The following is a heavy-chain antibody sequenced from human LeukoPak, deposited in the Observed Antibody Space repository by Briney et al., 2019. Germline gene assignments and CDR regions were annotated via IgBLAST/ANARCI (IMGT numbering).Heavy chain of an antibody. CDR1: GYTFTSYG. Sequence: GASVKVSCKASGYTFTSYGISWVRQAPGQGLEWMGWISAYNGNTNYAQKLQGRVTMTTDTSTSTAYMELRSLRSDDTAIYYCAREGTPFYYYYMDFWGKGTTVTISS. V-gene: IGHV1-18*01. CDR2: ISAYNGNT. J-gene: IGHJ6*03. D-gene: IGHD3-10*01. CDR3: AREGTPFYYYYMDF.